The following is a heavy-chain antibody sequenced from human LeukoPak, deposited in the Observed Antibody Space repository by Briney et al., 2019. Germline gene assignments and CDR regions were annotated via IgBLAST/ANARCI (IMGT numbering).Heavy chain of an antibody. J-gene: IGHJ6*03. V-gene: IGHV1-69*06. CDR2: IIPIFGTA. CDR3: ARSHCSGGSCLAPQYYYYYYMDV. Sequence: SVKVSCKASGGTFSSYAISWVRQAPGQGLEWMGGIIPIFGTANYAQKFQGRVTITADKSTSTAYMELSSLRSEDTAVYYCARSHCSGGSCLAPQYYYYYYMDVWGKGTTVTVSS. D-gene: IGHD2-15*01. CDR1: GGTFSSYA.